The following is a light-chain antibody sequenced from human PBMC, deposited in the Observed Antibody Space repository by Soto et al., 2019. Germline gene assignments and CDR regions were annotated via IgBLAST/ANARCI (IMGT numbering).Light chain of an antibody. CDR2: DAS. V-gene: IGKV1-13*02. Sequence: AIQLTQSPSSLSASVGDRVTITCRASQGISSALAWYQQKPGKAPKLLIYDASSLESGVPSRFSGSGSGTDFTLTISRLQPEDFATYYCQQFNSYPRTCGQGTKVEIK. J-gene: IGKJ1*01. CDR1: QGISSA. CDR3: QQFNSYPRT.